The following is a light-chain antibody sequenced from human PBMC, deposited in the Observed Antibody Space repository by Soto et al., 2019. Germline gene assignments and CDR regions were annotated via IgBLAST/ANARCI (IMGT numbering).Light chain of an antibody. CDR1: QSVGNNY. J-gene: IGKJ4*01. V-gene: IGKV3-20*01. Sequence: ELVWTQSPGTLSFSPGERATLSCRASQSVGNNYLAWYQHKPGQAPRLLIYDASSRATGIPYRLSGSGSGTDVALTISILEPEDLAVYYCQRSGITPLTFGGGTKVEIK. CDR2: DAS. CDR3: QRSGITPLT.